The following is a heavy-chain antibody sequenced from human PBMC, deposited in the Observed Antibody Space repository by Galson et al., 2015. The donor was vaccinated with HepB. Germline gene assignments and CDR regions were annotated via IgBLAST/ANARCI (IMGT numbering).Heavy chain of an antibody. CDR3: VRQYDTSGYYAY. D-gene: IGHD3-22*01. V-gene: IGHV1-69*13. Sequence: SVKVSCKASGGTFSSHTFSWLRQAPGQGLEWMGGIIPIFGSGNYAQKFQGRLTITADESKSTTYMELSSLRSEDTAVYYCVRQYDTSGYYAYWGQGTPVTVSS. CDR1: GGTFSSHT. CDR2: IIPIFGSG. J-gene: IGHJ4*02.